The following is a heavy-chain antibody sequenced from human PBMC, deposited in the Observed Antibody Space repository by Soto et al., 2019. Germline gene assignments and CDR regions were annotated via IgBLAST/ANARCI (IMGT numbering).Heavy chain of an antibody. Sequence: QVQVVQSGVEVRRPGSSVKVSCKASGDTFKNCVISWVRQAPGQGHEWMGGIIPLFGTTDFDQRFQGRLTITTDESTTTAYMELSRLRSEDTATYYCAAELGFGKLSVVWGQGTTVIVSS. D-gene: IGHD3-10*01. CDR2: IIPLFGTT. V-gene: IGHV1-69*01. CDR3: AAELGFGKLSVV. CDR1: GDTFKNCV. J-gene: IGHJ6*02.